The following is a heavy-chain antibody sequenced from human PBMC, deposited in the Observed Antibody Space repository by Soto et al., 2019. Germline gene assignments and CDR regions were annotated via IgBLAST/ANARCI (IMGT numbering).Heavy chain of an antibody. Sequence: QDQLVQSGAEVKKPGASVKVSCKASGYSFTNYGITWVRQAPGQGLEWMGWISAFNGNTHSAQKLQGRVTMTTDASTSTAYLALRSLRSDDTDVYYCARDRGVAPPVAGNTHYYYYMDVWGKGTTVTVSS. CDR2: ISAFNGNT. J-gene: IGHJ6*03. CDR1: GYSFTNYG. CDR3: ARDRGVAPPVAGNTHYYYYMDV. V-gene: IGHV1-18*01. D-gene: IGHD6-19*01.